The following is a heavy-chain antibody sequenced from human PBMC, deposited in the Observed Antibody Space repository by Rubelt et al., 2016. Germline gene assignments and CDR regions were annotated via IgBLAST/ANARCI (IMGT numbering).Heavy chain of an antibody. V-gene: IGHV1-46*01. D-gene: IGHD6-6*01. CDR3: ARDGSSRNKAFDY. J-gene: IGHJ4*02. Sequence: SYAQKFQGRVTMTRDTSTSTVYMELSSLRAEDTAVYYCARDGSSRNKAFDYWGQGTLVTVSS.